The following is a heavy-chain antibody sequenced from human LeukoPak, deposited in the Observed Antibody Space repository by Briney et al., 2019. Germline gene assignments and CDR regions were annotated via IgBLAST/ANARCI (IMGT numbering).Heavy chain of an antibody. Sequence: SETLSLTCAVYGGSFSGYYWSWIRQPPGKGLEWIGEINHSGSTYYNPSLKSRVTISVDTSKNQFSLKLSSVTAADTAVYYCARGERVVGAYNWFDPWGQGTLVTVSS. D-gene: IGHD1-26*01. J-gene: IGHJ5*02. V-gene: IGHV4-34*01. CDR2: INHSGST. CDR3: ARGERVVGAYNWFDP. CDR1: GGSFSGYY.